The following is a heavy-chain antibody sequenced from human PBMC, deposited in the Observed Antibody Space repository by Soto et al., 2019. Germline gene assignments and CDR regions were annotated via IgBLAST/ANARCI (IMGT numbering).Heavy chain of an antibody. J-gene: IGHJ6*02. CDR3: ARDPSYYGMDV. CDR2: INAGNGNT. Sequence: ASVKVSWKASGYTFTSYAMHWVRQAPGQRLEWMGWINAGNGNTKYSQKFQGRVTITRDTSASTAYMELSSLRSEDTAVYYCARDPSYYGMDVWGLGTTVTVSS. CDR1: GYTFTSYA. V-gene: IGHV1-3*01.